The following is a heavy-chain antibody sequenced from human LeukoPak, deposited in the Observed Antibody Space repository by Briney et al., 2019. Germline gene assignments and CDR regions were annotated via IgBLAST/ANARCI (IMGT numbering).Heavy chain of an antibody. CDR2: ISGDGGST. J-gene: IGHJ4*02. CDR3: ARRIVGQAPDY. CDR1: GFTFSNSA. D-gene: IGHD1-26*01. V-gene: IGHV3-23*01. Sequence: ESGGSLRLSCAASGFTFSNSAMSWVRQAPGKGLEWVSAISGDGGSTYYADSVKGRFTISRDNSKNTLYLQMSSLRAEDTAVYYCARRIVGQAPDYWGQGTLVTVSS.